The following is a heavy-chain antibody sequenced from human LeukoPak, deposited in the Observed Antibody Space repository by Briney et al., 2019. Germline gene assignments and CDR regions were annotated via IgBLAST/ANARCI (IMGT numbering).Heavy chain of an antibody. CDR3: ARHLLAAAGIGGFDAFDI. V-gene: IGHV4-59*08. CDR1: GGSISSYY. J-gene: IGHJ3*02. Sequence: SETLSLTCTVSGGSISSYYWSWIRQPPGKGLEWIGYIYYSGSTYYNPSLKSRVTISVDTSKNQFSLKLSSVTAADTAVYYCARHLLAAAGIGGFDAFDIWGQGTMVTVSS. CDR2: IYYSGST. D-gene: IGHD6-13*01.